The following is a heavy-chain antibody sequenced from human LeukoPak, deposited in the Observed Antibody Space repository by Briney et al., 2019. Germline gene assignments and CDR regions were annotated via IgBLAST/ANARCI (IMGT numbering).Heavy chain of an antibody. V-gene: IGHV4-4*02. CDR2: IYYSGST. CDR3: AWSSGWYHGYFQH. J-gene: IGHJ1*01. Sequence: TSETLSLTCDVAGGSISSSNWWSWVRQPPGKGLEWIGEIYYSGSTNYNPSLKSRVTISVDKSKNQFSLKLSSVTAADTAVYYCAWSSGWYHGYFQHWGQGTLVTVSS. CDR1: GGSISSSNW. D-gene: IGHD6-19*01.